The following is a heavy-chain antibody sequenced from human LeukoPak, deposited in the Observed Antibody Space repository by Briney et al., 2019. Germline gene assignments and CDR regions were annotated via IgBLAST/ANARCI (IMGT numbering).Heavy chain of an antibody. CDR2: IYYSGST. CDR1: GGSISSYY. V-gene: IGHV4-59*01. Sequence: SETLSLTCTVSGGSISSYYWSWIRQPPGKGLEWIGYIYYSGSTNYNPSLKSRVTISVDTSKNQFSLKLSSVTAADTSVYYCARVKTTVSTIRYFDLWGRGTLVTVSS. CDR3: ARVKTTVSTIRYFDL. D-gene: IGHD4-11*01. J-gene: IGHJ2*01.